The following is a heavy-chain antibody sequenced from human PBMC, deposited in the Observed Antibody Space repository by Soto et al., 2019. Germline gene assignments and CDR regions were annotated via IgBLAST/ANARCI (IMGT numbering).Heavy chain of an antibody. CDR1: GFTFDDYA. V-gene: IGHV3-43D*03. Sequence: GGSLRLSCAASGFTFDDYAMHWVRQAPGKGLEWVSLISWDGGSTYYADSVKGRFTISRDNSKNSLYLQMNSLRAEDTALYYCAKVLGISGSSYYYGMDVWGQGTTVTVSS. CDR3: AKVLGISGSSYYYGMDV. D-gene: IGHD7-27*01. CDR2: ISWDGGST. J-gene: IGHJ6*02.